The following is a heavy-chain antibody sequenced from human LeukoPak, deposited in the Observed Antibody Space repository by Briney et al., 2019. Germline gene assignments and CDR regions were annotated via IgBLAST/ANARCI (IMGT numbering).Heavy chain of an antibody. Sequence: GGSLRLSCAASGFTFSSYAMHWVRQAPGKGLEWVAVISYDGSNKYYADSVKGRFTISRDNSKNTLYLQMNSLRAEDTAVYYCARFAYYYDSSGYYSPYFDYWGQGTLVTVSS. CDR3: ARFAYYYDSSGYYSPYFDY. V-gene: IGHV3-30*04. J-gene: IGHJ4*02. D-gene: IGHD3-22*01. CDR2: ISYDGSNK. CDR1: GFTFSSYA.